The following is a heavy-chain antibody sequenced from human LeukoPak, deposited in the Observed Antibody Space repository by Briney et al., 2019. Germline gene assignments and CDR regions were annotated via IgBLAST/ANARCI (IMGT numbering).Heavy chain of an antibody. CDR3: ARVATLNWNYYDY. Sequence: GGSLRLSCAASGFTFSSYAMHWVRQAPGKGLEWVAVISYDGSNKYYADSVKGRFTISRDNSKNTLYLQMNSLRAEDTAVYYCARVATLNWNYYDYWGQRTLVTVSS. CDR1: GFTFSSYA. J-gene: IGHJ4*02. CDR2: ISYDGSNK. V-gene: IGHV3-30-3*01. D-gene: IGHD1-1*01.